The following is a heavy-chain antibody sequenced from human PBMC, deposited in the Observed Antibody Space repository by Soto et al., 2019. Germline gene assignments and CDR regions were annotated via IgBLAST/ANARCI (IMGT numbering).Heavy chain of an antibody. J-gene: IGHJ5*02. CDR2: ISSNSAYI. Sequence: GGSLSLSCAASGFTFRSFTMNWVRQAPGKGLEWVSTISSNSAYIYYTDALRGRFTISRDNAKNSLHLQMNSLRAEDTAVYYCTRDASRDSSARGWFDPWGPGTLVTGSS. D-gene: IGHD6-13*01. V-gene: IGHV3-21*01. CDR3: TRDASRDSSARGWFDP. CDR1: GFTFRSFT.